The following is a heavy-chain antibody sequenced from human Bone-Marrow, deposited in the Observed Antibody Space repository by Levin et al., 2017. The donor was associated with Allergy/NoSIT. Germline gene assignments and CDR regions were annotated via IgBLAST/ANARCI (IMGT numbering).Heavy chain of an antibody. CDR2: IYHSGNT. CDR3: ARDRMTGTDY. CDR1: GYSISNGYY. D-gene: IGHD3-9*01. J-gene: IGHJ4*02. Sequence: SETLSLTCAVSGYSISNGYYWGWIRQPPGKGLEWIGSIYHSGNTYYNPSLKSRVTISVDTSKNQFSLKLSSVTAADTAVYYCARDRMTGTDYWGQGTLVTVSS. V-gene: IGHV4-38-2*02.